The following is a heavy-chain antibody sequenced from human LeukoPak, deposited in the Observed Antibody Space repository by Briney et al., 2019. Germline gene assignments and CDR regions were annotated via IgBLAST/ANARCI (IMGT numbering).Heavy chain of an antibody. CDR1: GGTFSSYA. CDR3: ARGGYTGDYYDSSPAGGD. J-gene: IGHJ4*02. CDR2: IIPIFGTA. V-gene: IGHV1-69*01. D-gene: IGHD3-22*01. Sequence: SVKVSCKASGGTFSSYAISWVRQAPGQGLEWMGGIIPIFGTANYAQKFQGRVTITADESTSTAYMELSSLRSEDTAVYYCARGGYTGDYYDSSPAGGDWGQGTLVTVSS.